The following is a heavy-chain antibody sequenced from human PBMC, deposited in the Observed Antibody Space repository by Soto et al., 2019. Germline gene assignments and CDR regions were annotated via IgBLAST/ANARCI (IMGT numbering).Heavy chain of an antibody. J-gene: IGHJ4*02. CDR1: GFTFSSYW. D-gene: IGHD6-13*01. CDR3: ARERGKAAAVHFDY. Sequence: EVQLVESGGGLVQPGGSLRLSCAASGFTFSSYWMHWVRQAPGKGLVWVSRINSDASSTSYADSVKGRFTISRDNAKNTLYLQMNSLRAEDTAVYYCARERGKAAAVHFDYWGQGTVVTVSS. CDR2: INSDASST. V-gene: IGHV3-74*01.